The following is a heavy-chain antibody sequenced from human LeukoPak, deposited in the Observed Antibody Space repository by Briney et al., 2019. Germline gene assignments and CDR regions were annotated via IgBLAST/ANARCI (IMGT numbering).Heavy chain of an antibody. V-gene: IGHV3-23*01. Sequence: GGSLRLSCAASEFTFSSSAMSWVRQAPGKGLEWVSSISGSDDTTEYADSVKGRFTISRDNSKNTLFLHMNSLRAEDTAVYYCAPLYCSSTSCYTSPSGGYFDYWGQGTLVTVSS. CDR1: EFTFSSSA. CDR2: ISGSDDTT. J-gene: IGHJ4*02. CDR3: APLYCSSTSCYTSPSGGYFDY. D-gene: IGHD2-2*02.